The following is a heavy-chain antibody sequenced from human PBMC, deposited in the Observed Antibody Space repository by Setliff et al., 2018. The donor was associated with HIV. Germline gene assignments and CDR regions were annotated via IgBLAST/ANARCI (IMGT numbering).Heavy chain of an antibody. D-gene: IGHD3-22*01. Sequence: GESLKTSCKASGYSFTGYWIGWARQMPGKGLEWMGIIYPGDSDTRYSPSFQGQVTISTDKPISTAFLQWSSLKASDTAMYYCARHSHYDRSGYYYHKMPDDAFDIWGQGTMVTVSS. V-gene: IGHV5-51*01. J-gene: IGHJ3*02. CDR1: GYSFTGYW. CDR2: IYPGDSDT. CDR3: ARHSHYDRSGYYYHKMPDDAFDI.